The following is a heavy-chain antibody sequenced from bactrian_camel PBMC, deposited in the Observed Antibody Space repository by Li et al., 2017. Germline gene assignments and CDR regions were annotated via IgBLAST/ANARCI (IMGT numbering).Heavy chain of an antibody. D-gene: IGHD2*01. CDR2: IFVADNST. V-gene: IGHV3S54*01. CDR3: TARSVPRQYCGDDYLREGGHENDD. J-gene: IGHJ4*01. Sequence: HVQLVESGGALVQPGGSLRLSCTASGTTYMRNCMGWYRQAPGREREGVAAIFVADNSTYYRDSVKGRFTISQDVAKNMLYLQMDSLKPEDTAMYFCTARSVPRQYCGDDYLREGGHENDDWGQGTQVTVS. CDR1: GTTYMRNC.